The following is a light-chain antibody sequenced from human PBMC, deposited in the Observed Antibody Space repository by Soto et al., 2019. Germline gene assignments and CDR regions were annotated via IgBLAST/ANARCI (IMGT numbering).Light chain of an antibody. Sequence: EIVMTQSPATLSVSPGERATLSCRASQSVSSNLAWYQQKPGQAPRLLMYGASTRETGIPARFSGSGAGTEFTRTISSLQSEDFAVYYCQQYGRLPITFGLGTRLEIK. CDR3: QQYGRLPIT. V-gene: IGKV3-15*01. CDR2: GAS. J-gene: IGKJ5*01. CDR1: QSVSSN.